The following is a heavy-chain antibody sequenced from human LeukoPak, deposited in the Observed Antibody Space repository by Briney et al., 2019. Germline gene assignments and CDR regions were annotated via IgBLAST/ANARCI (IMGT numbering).Heavy chain of an antibody. V-gene: IGHV4-59*01. CDR2: IYYSGST. CDR3: AREGNINYGDYYFDY. CDR1: GGSISSYY. D-gene: IGHD4-17*01. J-gene: IGHJ4*02. Sequence: PSETLSLTCTVSGGSISSYYWSWIRQPPGKGLEWMRYIYYSGSTNYNPSLKSRVTISVDTSKNQFSLKLSSVTAADTAVYYCAREGNINYGDYYFDYWGQGTLVTVSS.